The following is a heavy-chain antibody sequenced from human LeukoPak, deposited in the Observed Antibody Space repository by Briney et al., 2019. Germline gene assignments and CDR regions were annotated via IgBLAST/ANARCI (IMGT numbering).Heavy chain of an antibody. Sequence: SVKVSGNASGGTFSSYAISWVRQAPGQGLEWMGRIIPILGIANYAQKFQGRVTITADKSTSTAYMELSSLRSEDTAVYYCARGEQQPGRYNWFDPWGQGTLVTVSS. CDR3: ARGEQQPGRYNWFDP. CDR2: IIPILGIA. D-gene: IGHD6-13*01. J-gene: IGHJ5*02. V-gene: IGHV1-69*04. CDR1: GGTFSSYA.